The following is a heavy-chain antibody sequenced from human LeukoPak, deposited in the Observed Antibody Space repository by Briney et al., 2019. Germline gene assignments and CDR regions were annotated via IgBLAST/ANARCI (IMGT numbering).Heavy chain of an antibody. V-gene: IGHV4-30-4*01. CDR2: TYFTGST. CDR1: GDSVISGGYR. CDR3: ARAQVDYNNGPGSQGYYSYGMDV. J-gene: IGHJ6*02. Sequence: NPSQTLSLTCTVSGDSVISGGYRWTWIRQPPGKGLEWIGYTYFTGSTYFNPSLKRRVAISIDTSKNQFSLQLTSVTVADTAVYYCARAQVDYNNGPGSQGYYSYGMDVWGQGTTVTVSS. D-gene: IGHD4-11*01.